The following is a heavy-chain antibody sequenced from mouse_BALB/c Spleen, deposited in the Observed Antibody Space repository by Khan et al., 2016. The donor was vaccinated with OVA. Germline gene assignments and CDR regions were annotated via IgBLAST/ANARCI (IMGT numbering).Heavy chain of an antibody. D-gene: IGHD1-1*01. J-gene: IGHJ2*01. CDR3: ARIYRSDFDY. Sequence: VQLKQSGPELVKPGASVKISCKASGYSFTGYFMNWVMQSHGKSLEWIGRINPHIGETFYNQKFKGKATLTVDKSSSTAHMELRSLASEDSAVYYCARIYRSDFDYWGQGTTVTVSS. CDR2: INPHIGET. V-gene: IGHV1-20*02. CDR1: GYSFTGYF.